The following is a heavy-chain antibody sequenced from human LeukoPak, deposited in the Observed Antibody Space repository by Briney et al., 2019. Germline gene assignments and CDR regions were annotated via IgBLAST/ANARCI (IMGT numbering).Heavy chain of an antibody. J-gene: IGHJ6*03. CDR1: GGTFSSYA. D-gene: IGHD3-10*01. V-gene: IGHV1-69*06. CDR3: ARSVTMVRGVNYYYYMDV. CDR2: IIPIFGTA. Sequence: ASVKVSCKASGGTFSSYAISWVRQAPGQGLEWMGGIIPIFGTANYAQKFQGRVTITADKSTSTAYMELSSLRSEDTAVYYCARSVTMVRGVNYYYYMDVWGKGTTVTISS.